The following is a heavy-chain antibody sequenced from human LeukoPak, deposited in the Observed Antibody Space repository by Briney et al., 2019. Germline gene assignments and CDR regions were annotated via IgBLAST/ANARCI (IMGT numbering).Heavy chain of an antibody. CDR1: GGSFSGYY. D-gene: IGHD2-2*01. CDR2: INHSGST. J-gene: IGHJ3*02. V-gene: IGHV4-34*01. CDR3: ARVYGAWYQLPHDAFDI. Sequence: PSETLSLTCAVYGGSFSGYYWSWIRQPPGKGLEWIGEINHSGSTNYNPSLKSRVTISVDTSKNQFSLKLSSVTAADTAVYYCARVYGAWYQLPHDAFDIWGQGIMVTVSS.